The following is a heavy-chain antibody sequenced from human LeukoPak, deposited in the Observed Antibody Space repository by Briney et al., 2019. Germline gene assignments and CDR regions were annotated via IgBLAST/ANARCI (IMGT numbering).Heavy chain of an antibody. V-gene: IGHV3-64*02. CDR3: ARGGMPSAPPAEYFRY. CDR1: GFILSHYN. CDR2: ISFNGGST. Sequence: GGSLRLSCVASGFILSHYNLHWVRQAPGKGLEYVSGISFNGGSTSYADSVRGRFIISRDESKNTVYLQMGSLRDEDMAVYYCARGGMPSAPPAEYFRYWGQGTLVTVSS. D-gene: IGHD2-2*01. J-gene: IGHJ1*01.